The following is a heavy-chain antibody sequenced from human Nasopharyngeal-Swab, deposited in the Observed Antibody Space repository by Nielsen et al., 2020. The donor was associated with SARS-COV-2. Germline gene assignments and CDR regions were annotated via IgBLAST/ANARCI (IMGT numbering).Heavy chain of an antibody. D-gene: IGHD4-17*01. V-gene: IGHV3-30*03. J-gene: IGHJ4*02. CDR3: ARDAPAHYGAFY. Sequence: SLKISCAASGFTFSSFGMHWVRQAPGKGLEWVAFIAHDASNEYYGDSVKGRFSISRDSSKNTLYLQMDSLRGGDTAVYYCARDAPAHYGAFYWGRGTLVTVSS. CDR1: GFTFSSFG. CDR2: IAHDASNE.